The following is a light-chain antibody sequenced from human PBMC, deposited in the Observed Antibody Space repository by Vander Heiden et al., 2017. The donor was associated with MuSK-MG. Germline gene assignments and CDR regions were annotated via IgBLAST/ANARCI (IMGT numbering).Light chain of an antibody. CDR2: QAS. CDR1: QRISVW. Sequence: DIQMTQSPSTLSASVGDTVTITCRASQRISVWLAWYQQKPGKAPKLLIYQASSLQSGVPSRLSGSGSGTEFTLSISNLQPEDFATYSCQQYNSYSYTFGQGTKLEIK. CDR3: QQYNSYSYT. V-gene: IGKV1-5*03. J-gene: IGKJ2*01.